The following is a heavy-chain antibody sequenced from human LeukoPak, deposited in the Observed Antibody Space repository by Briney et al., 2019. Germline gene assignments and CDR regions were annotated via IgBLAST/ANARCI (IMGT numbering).Heavy chain of an antibody. CDR3: ARDREVWFGELLAFDI. V-gene: IGHV3-7*01. J-gene: IGHJ3*02. Sequence: GGSLRLSCAASGFTFSSYWMSWVRQAPGKGLEWVANIKQDGSEKYYVDSVKGRFTISRDNAKNSLYLQMNSLRAEDTAVYYCARDREVWFGELLAFDIWGQGTMVTVSS. D-gene: IGHD3-10*01. CDR2: IKQDGSEK. CDR1: GFTFSSYW.